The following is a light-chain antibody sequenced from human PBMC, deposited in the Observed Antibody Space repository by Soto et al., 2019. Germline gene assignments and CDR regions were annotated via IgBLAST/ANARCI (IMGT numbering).Light chain of an antibody. CDR3: SSYTSISSYVV. Sequence: QSALTQPASVSGSPGQSITISCTGTSSDVGGYNYVSWYQQHPGKAPKLMIYEVSNRPSGVSNRFSGSKSGNTASLTISGRQAEDEADYYCSSYTSISSYVVFGGGTKLTVL. CDR1: SSDVGGYNY. CDR2: EVS. J-gene: IGLJ2*01. V-gene: IGLV2-14*01.